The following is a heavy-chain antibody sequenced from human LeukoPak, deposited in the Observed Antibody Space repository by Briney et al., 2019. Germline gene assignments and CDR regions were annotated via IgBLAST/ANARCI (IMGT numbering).Heavy chain of an antibody. J-gene: IGHJ6*03. V-gene: IGHV3-48*03. Sequence: PGGSLRLSCAASGFTFSSYEMNWVRQAPGKGLELVSYISSSGSTIYYADSVKGRFTRSRDNAKNSLYLQMNSLRAEYTAVYYCARDRGSYYYYMDVWGKGTTVTVSS. CDR1: GFTFSSYE. CDR2: ISSSGSTI. D-gene: IGHD1-26*01. CDR3: ARDRGSYYYYMDV.